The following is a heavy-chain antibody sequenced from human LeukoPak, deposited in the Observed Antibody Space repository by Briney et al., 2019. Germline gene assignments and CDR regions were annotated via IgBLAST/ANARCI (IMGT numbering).Heavy chain of an antibody. Sequence: GGSLRLSCAASGFTFSDYYMSWIRQAPGKGLEWVSYISSSGSTIYYADSVKGRFTISRDNAKNSLYLQMNSLRAEDTALYYCAKDMKFRDYYGSGSYLPIFWGQGTMVTVSS. D-gene: IGHD3-10*01. V-gene: IGHV3-11*01. CDR1: GFTFSDYY. CDR3: AKDMKFRDYYGSGSYLPIF. CDR2: ISSSGSTI. J-gene: IGHJ3*01.